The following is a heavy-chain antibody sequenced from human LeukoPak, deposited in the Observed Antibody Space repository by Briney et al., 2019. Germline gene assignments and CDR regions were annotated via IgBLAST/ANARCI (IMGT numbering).Heavy chain of an antibody. J-gene: IGHJ6*02. V-gene: IGHV1-8*01. Sequence: ASVKVSCKASGYTFTSYDINWVRQATGQGLEWMGWMNPNSGNTGYAQKFQGRVTMTRNTSISTAYMELSSLRSEDTAVYYCARGLVRGVIAYYYYYGMTSGAKGPQSPSP. CDR1: GYTFTSYD. CDR2: MNPNSGNT. D-gene: IGHD3-10*01. CDR3: ARGLVRGVIAYYYYYGMTS.